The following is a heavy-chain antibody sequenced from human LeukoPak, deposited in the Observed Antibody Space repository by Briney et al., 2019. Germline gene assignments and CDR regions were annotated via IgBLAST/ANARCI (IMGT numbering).Heavy chain of an antibody. Sequence: RTGGSLRLSCAASGFTFSNYAMSWVRQAPGKGLEWVSGISGSGGSTYYPDSVKGRFTISRDNSKNTLYLQMNSLRAEDTAVYYCARAMMVVANLWGVLDYWGQGTLVTVSS. V-gene: IGHV3-23*01. CDR3: ARAMMVVANLWGVLDY. J-gene: IGHJ4*02. CDR1: GFTFSNYA. CDR2: ISGSGGST. D-gene: IGHD3-22*01.